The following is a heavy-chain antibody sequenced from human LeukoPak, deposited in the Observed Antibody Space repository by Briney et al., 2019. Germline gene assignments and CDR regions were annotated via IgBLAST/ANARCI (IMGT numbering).Heavy chain of an antibody. D-gene: IGHD6-13*01. CDR3: TRGLAAAD. CDR2: INLNSGGT. V-gene: IGHV1-2*02. Sequence: ASVRVSCKASGYTFTGYYMHWVRQAPGQGLEWMGWINLNSGGTNDAQKFQDRGTMTRDTSISTAYMELSRLRSDDTAFYYCTRGLAAADWGQGILVTVSS. J-gene: IGHJ4*02. CDR1: GYTFTGYY.